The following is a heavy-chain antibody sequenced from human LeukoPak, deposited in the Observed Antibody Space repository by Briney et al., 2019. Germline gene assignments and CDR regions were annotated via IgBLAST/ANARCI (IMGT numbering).Heavy chain of an antibody. CDR2: IYYSGST. V-gene: IGHV4-59*08. CDR3: ARILWFGESNHLNWFDP. J-gene: IGHJ5*02. D-gene: IGHD3-10*01. CDR1: GGSISSYY. Sequence: PSETLSLTCTVSGGSISSYYWSWIRQPPGKGLEWIGYIYYSGSTNYNPSLKSRVTISVDTSKNQFSLKLSSVTAPDTAVYYCARILWFGESNHLNWFDPWGQGTLVTVSS.